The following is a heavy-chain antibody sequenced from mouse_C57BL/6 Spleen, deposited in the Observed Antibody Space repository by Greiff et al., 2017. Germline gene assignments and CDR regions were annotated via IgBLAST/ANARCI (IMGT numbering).Heavy chain of an antibody. CDR1: GYTFTSYW. CDR2: IHPSDSDT. CDR3: AIEGGYDYDGYYFDY. D-gene: IGHD2-4*01. J-gene: IGHJ2*01. V-gene: IGHV1-74*01. Sequence: QVQLKQPGAELVMPGASVKVSCKASGYTFTSYWMHWVKQRPGQGLEWIGRIHPSDSDTNYNQKFKGKATLTVDKSSSTAYMQLSSLTSEDSAVYYCAIEGGYDYDGYYFDYWGQGTTLTVSS.